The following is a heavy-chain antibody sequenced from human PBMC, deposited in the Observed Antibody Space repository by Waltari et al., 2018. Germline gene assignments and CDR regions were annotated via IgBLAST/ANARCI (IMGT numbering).Heavy chain of an antibody. V-gene: IGHV4-59*01. CDR3: ARDPGVVTPWYFDL. Sequence: QVHLEESGPGLVKPSETLYLTCTISGGSITDNYWSWIRQPPGKGLECIGHIFYTGSTTYSPSLESRVTISFDRSKNQLSLRLTSVTAADTAIYYCARDPGVVTPWYFDLWGRGTLVTVSS. D-gene: IGHD3-22*01. J-gene: IGHJ2*01. CDR2: IFYTGST. CDR1: GGSITDNY.